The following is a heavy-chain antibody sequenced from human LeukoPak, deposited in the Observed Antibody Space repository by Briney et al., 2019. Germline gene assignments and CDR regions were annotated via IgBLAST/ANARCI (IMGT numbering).Heavy chain of an antibody. V-gene: IGHV1-18*01. CDR3: ARVIIAAAGRYWYFDL. CDR2: ISAYNGNT. D-gene: IGHD6-13*01. CDR1: GYTFTSYG. Sequence: ASVKVSCKASGYTFTSYGISWVQQAPGQGLEWMGWISAYNGNTNYAQKLQGRVTMTTDTSTSTAYMELRSLRSDDTAVYYCARVIIAAAGRYWYFDLWGRGTLVTVSS. J-gene: IGHJ2*01.